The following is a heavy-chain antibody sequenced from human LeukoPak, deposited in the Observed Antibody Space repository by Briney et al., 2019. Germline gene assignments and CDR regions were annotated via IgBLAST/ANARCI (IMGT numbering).Heavy chain of an antibody. Sequence: GASVKVSCKASGYTFTSYYMHWVRRAPGQGLEWMGIINPSGGSTSYAQKFQGRVTMTRDTSTSTVYMELSSLRSEDTAVYYCARVGYCSSTSCYRPLNYYYYMDVWDKGTTVTVSS. J-gene: IGHJ6*03. CDR1: GYTFTSYY. V-gene: IGHV1-46*01. D-gene: IGHD2-2*01. CDR3: ARVGYCSSTSCYRPLNYYYYMDV. CDR2: INPSGGST.